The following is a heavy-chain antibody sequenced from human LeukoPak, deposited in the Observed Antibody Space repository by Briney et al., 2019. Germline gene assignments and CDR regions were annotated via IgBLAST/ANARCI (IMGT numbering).Heavy chain of an antibody. Sequence: ASVKDSCKASGYTFTGYYMHWVRQAPGQGLQWMGWINPNSGGTNYAQKFQGRVTMTRDTSISTAYMELSRLRSDDTAVYYCASGNVRLGELSLYNWFAPWGQGTLVTVSS. CDR1: GYTFTGYY. J-gene: IGHJ5*02. CDR3: ASGNVRLGELSLYNWFAP. CDR2: INPNSGGT. V-gene: IGHV1-2*02. D-gene: IGHD3-16*02.